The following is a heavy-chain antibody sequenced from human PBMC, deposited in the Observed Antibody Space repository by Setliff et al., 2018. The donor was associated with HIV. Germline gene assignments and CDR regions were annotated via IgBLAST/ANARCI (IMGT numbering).Heavy chain of an antibody. J-gene: IGHJ5*02. CDR1: GYTLTTYG. CDR3: ARLGYDDPTNSALGS. Sequence: ASVKVSCKTSGYTLTTYGISWVRQAPGQGLEWMGWINTETGNPMYAQGFTGRFVFSLDTSVSTAYLQINSLKASDTAMYFCARLGYDDPTNSALGSWGQGTLVTVSS. D-gene: IGHD5-12*01. V-gene: IGHV7-4-1*02. CDR2: INTETGNP.